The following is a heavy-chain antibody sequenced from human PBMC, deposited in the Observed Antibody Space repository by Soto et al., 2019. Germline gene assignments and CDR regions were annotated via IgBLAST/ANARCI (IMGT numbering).Heavy chain of an antibody. CDR2: IYYSGST. Sequence: QLQLQESGPGLVKPSETLSLTCTVSGGSISSSSYYWGWIRQPPGKGLEWIGSIYYSGSTYYNPSLKSRVTISVDTSKNQCSLKLSSVTAAYTAVYYCARHGGYGSRSYYYYIDVWGKGTTVTVSS. CDR3: ARHGGYGSRSYYYYIDV. CDR1: GGSISSSSYY. D-gene: IGHD3-10*01. V-gene: IGHV4-39*01. J-gene: IGHJ6*03.